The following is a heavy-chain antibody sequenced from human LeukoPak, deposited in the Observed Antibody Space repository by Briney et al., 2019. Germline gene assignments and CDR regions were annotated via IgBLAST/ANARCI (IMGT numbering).Heavy chain of an antibody. Sequence: PSETLSLTCAVYGGSFTDSFWTWIRQPPGKGLEWIGEINRSGSTNFNPSLKSRVSISLDTSRNHFSLRLNSVTAADTAVYYCTRGWPVDHWGQGTLVTVSS. V-gene: IGHV4-34*01. CDR2: INRSGST. CDR3: TRGWPVDH. CDR1: GGSFTDSF. J-gene: IGHJ4*02.